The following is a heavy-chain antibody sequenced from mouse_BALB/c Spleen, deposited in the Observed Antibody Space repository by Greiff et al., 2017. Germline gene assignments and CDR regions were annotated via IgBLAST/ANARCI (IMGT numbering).Heavy chain of an antibody. D-gene: IGHD2-4*01. V-gene: IGHV5-12-2*01. J-gene: IGHJ2*01. Sequence: EVMLVESGGGLVQPGGSLKLSCAASGFTFSSYTMSWVRQTPEKRLEWVAYISNGGGSTYYPDTVKGRFTISRDNAKNTLYLQMSSLKSGDTAMYYCARLYDYDGFDYWGQGTTLTVSS. CDR2: ISNGGGST. CDR1: GFTFSSYT. CDR3: ARLYDYDGFDY.